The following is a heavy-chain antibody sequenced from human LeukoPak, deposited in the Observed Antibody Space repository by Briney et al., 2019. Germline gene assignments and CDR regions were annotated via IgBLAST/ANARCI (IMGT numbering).Heavy chain of an antibody. CDR3: ARPAYCGGDCYLPFDY. CDR1: GFTFSNFA. V-gene: IGHV3-64*01. CDR2: IRSTGDST. J-gene: IGHJ4*02. Sequence: GGSLRLSCAASGFTFSNFAIHWVCQAPGKGLEFVSGIRSTGDSTYYANSAKGRFTISRDNSKNTLYLQMVSLRAEDMAVYYCARPAYCGGDCYLPFDYWGQGTLVTVSS. D-gene: IGHD2-21*02.